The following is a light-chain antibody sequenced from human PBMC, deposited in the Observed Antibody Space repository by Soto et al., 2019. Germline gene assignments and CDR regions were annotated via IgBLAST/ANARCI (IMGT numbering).Light chain of an antibody. J-gene: IGKJ1*01. CDR3: QQYGGSAPWT. V-gene: IGKV3-20*01. CDR2: GAS. CDR1: QTVNNNY. Sequence: EIVLTQPPGPLSVSPGDRVTLSCRASQTVNNNYLAWYQQKPGQAPRLLIYGASTPATGTPARFSGSGSGTHFTLTVSRLEPEDFAVYYCQQYGGSAPWTFGKGTKV.